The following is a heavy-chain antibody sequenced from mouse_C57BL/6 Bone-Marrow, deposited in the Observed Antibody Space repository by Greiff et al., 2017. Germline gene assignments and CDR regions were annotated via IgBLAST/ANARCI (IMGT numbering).Heavy chain of an antibody. V-gene: IGHV1-81*01. CDR2: IYPRSGNT. Sequence: QVQLKESGAELARPGASVKLSCKASGYTFTSYGISWVKQRTGQGLEWIGEIYPRSGNTYYNEKFKGKATLTADKSSSTAYMELRSLTSEDSAVYFCARCYYGSSYWNAMDYWGQGTSVTVSS. J-gene: IGHJ4*01. CDR1: GYTFTSYG. CDR3: ARCYYGSSYWNAMDY. D-gene: IGHD1-1*01.